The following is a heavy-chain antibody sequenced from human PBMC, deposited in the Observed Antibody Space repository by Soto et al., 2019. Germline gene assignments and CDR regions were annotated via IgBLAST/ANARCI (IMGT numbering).Heavy chain of an antibody. CDR1: GFTFSSYG. D-gene: IGHD3-3*01. V-gene: IGHV3-30*18. CDR2: ISYDGSNK. Sequence: QVQLVESGGGVVQPGRSLRLSCAASGFTFSSYGMHWVRQAPGKGLEWVAVISYDGSNKYYADSVKGRFTISRDNSKNTLYLQMNSLRAEDTGVYYCAKEGGDGYYDFWSGYYTGPDYWGQGTLVTVSS. CDR3: AKEGGDGYYDFWSGYYTGPDY. J-gene: IGHJ4*02.